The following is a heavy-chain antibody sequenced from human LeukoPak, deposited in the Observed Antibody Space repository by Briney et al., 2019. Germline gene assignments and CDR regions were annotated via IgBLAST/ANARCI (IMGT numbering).Heavy chain of an antibody. V-gene: IGHV3-23*01. CDR3: ATGGITMTVVVT. CDR1: GFTFSSYA. CDR2: ISGSGGST. Sequence: GGSLRLSCAASGFTFSSYAMSWVRQAPGKGREWVSAISGSGGSTYYADSVKGRFTISRDNSKNTLYLQMNSLRAEDPAVYYCATGGITMTVVVTWGQGTLVTVSS. J-gene: IGHJ5*02. D-gene: IGHD3-22*01.